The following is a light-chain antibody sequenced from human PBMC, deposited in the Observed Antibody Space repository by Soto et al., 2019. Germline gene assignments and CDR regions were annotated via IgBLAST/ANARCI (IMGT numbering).Light chain of an antibody. Sequence: DIVLTQSPLSLPVTLGQPASLSCRSSESLLHSGGNTYLSWLHQRPGQPPRLLIYQISERLSGVPDRFSGSGAGTNFTLRSSRVEAEDVGIFFCMQSSQLRTFGQGTKVDIK. CDR2: QIS. CDR1: ESLLHSGGNTY. CDR3: MQSSQLRT. V-gene: IGKV2-24*01. J-gene: IGKJ1*01.